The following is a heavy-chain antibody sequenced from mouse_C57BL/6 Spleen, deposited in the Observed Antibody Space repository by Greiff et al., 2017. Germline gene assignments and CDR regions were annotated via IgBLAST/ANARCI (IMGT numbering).Heavy chain of an antibody. Sequence: QVQLQQSGAELARPGASVKMSCKASGYTFTSYTMHWVKQRPGQGLEWIGYINPSSGYTKYNQKFKDKATLTADKSSSTAYMQLSSLTSEDSAVYYCARITAAQRYYAMDYWGQGTSVTVSS. D-gene: IGHD3-2*02. CDR3: ARITAAQRYYAMDY. J-gene: IGHJ4*01. CDR2: INPSSGYT. CDR1: GYTFTSYT. V-gene: IGHV1-4*01.